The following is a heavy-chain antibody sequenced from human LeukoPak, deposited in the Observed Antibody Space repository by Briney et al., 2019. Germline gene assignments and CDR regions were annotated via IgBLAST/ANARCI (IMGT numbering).Heavy chain of an antibody. J-gene: IGHJ4*02. CDR1: GGSISSYY. V-gene: IGHV4-59*01. CDR2: IYYSGCT. CDR3: ATLDY. Sequence: SETLSLTCTVSGGSISSYYWSWIRQPPGKGLEWIGYIYYSGCTNYNPSLKSRVTISVDTSKNQFSLKLSSVTAADTAVYYCATLDYWGQGTLVTVSS.